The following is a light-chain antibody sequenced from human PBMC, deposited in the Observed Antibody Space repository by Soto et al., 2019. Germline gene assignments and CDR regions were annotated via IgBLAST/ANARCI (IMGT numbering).Light chain of an antibody. Sequence: QSVLTQPPSASGTPGQRVTISCSGSSSNIETNDIYWHQQLPGSAPKLLIYSNDQRPSGVPDRFSASKSGTSASLAISGLRSEDEAEYSCATWDDSLRGVVFGGGTKLTVL. CDR1: SSNIETND. J-gene: IGLJ2*01. V-gene: IGLV1-47*02. CDR2: SND. CDR3: ATWDDSLRGVV.